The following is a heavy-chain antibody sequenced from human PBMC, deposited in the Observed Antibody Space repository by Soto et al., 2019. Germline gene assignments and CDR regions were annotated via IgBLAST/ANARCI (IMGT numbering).Heavy chain of an antibody. J-gene: IGHJ5*02. V-gene: IGHV4-30-4*01. CDR1: GGSINSGDYY. Sequence: SETLSLTCTVSGGSINSGDYYWSWIRQPPGKGLEWIGYIYYSGSTYYNPSLKSRVTISVDTSKNQFSLKLSSVTAADTAVYYWARGSADWSHPWGHGTLVTVSS. CDR3: ARGSADWSHP. CDR2: IYYSGST. D-gene: IGHD6-25*01.